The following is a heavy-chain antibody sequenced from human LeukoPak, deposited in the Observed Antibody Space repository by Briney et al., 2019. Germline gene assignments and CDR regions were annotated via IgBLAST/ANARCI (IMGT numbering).Heavy chain of an antibody. CDR1: GFTFSSHW. CDR3: TRAITYFYGSVTYDWFDS. CDR2: IKSDGST. J-gene: IGHJ5*01. Sequence: GGSLRLSCAASGFTFSSHWMHWVRQTPGKGLMWVARIKSDGSTIYADSVQGRFTISRDNAKNTVYLQMNSLRVDDTAIYYCTRAITYFYGSVTYDWFDSWGQGTRVTVSS. D-gene: IGHD3-10*01. V-gene: IGHV3-74*01.